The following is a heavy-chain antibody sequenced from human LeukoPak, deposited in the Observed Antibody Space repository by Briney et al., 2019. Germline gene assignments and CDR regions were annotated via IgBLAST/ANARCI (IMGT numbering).Heavy chain of an antibody. V-gene: IGHV4-59*02. J-gene: IGHJ6*02. CDR2: IYYSGST. Sequence: SETLSLSCTVSGGAVSFYYWSWIRQPPGKGLEWIGYIYYSGSTNYNPSLKSRVTISVDTSKNQLSLKVSSVTAADTAVYYCARDARGSSYMADWGQGTTVTVSS. CDR1: GGAVSFYY. D-gene: IGHD3-10*01. CDR3: ARDARGSSYMAD.